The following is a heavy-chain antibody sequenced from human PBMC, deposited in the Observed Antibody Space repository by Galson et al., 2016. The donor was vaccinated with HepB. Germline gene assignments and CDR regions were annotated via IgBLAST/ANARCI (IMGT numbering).Heavy chain of an antibody. CDR1: GFTFNHYA. V-gene: IGHV3-64D*06. J-gene: IGHJ4*02. CDR2: VSADGFVT. CDR3: AKDAGSSVSYYYFDY. Sequence: SLRLSCAASGFTFNHYALHWVRQAPGKGLEYVSTVSADGFVTYYADSVKGRFTISRDNSKNTQYLQMSSLRPEDTALYYCAKDAGSSVSYYYFDYWGQGTLVTVSS. D-gene: IGHD2-2*01.